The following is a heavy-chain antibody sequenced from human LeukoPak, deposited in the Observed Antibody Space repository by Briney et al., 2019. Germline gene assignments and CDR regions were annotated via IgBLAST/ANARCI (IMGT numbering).Heavy chain of an antibody. CDR2: IYYSGYT. J-gene: IGHJ4*02. CDR1: GGSIGSSSYY. D-gene: IGHD3-22*01. V-gene: IGHV4-39*07. CDR3: ARGQSSGYPQSY. Sequence: PSETLSLTCTVSGGSIGSSSYYWGWIRQPPGKGLEWLGSIYYSGYTYYNPSLQSRVTISIDTSKNQFSLKVKYVTAADTAVYYSARGQSSGYPQSYWGQGTLVTVSS.